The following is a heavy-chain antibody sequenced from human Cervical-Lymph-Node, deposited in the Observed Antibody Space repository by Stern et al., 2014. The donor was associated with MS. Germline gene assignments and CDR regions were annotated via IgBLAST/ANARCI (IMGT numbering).Heavy chain of an antibody. CDR1: GGSISSYY. CDR2: IYYSGST. J-gene: IGHJ3*02. D-gene: IGHD6-13*01. Sequence: QVQLQESGPGLVKPSETLSLTCTVSGGSISSYYWSWIRQPPGKGLEWIGYIYYSGSTNYNPSLKSRVTISVDTSKNQFSLKLSSVTAADTAVYYCARVSPGSSSWYGAFDIWGQGTMVTVSS. CDR3: ARVSPGSSSWYGAFDI. V-gene: IGHV4-59*01.